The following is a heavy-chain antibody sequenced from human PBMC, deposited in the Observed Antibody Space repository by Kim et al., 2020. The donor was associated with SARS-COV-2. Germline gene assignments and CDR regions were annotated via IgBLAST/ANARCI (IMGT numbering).Heavy chain of an antibody. CDR3: VKDYDFWSRYYTAPEY. J-gene: IGHJ4*02. CDR1: GFTFSSYG. V-gene: IGHV3-30*18. D-gene: IGHD3-3*01. CDR2: ISNDGSNK. Sequence: GGSLRLSCAASGFTFSSYGMHWVRQAPGKGLEWVADISNDGSNKYYADSVKGRFTISRDNSKNTLYLQMNSLRAEDTAVYYCVKDYDFWSRYYTAPEYWGEGALGTPSS.